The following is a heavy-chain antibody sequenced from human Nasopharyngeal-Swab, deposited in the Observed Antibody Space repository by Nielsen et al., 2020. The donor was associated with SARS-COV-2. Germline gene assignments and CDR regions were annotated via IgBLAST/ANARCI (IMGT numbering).Heavy chain of an antibody. J-gene: IGHJ6*03. CDR2: MNEDGSEK. CDR1: GFTFSIYW. Sequence: GESLKISCAASGFTFSIYWMTWVRQAPGRGLEWVSNMNEDGSEKNYVDSVKGRFTISRDNAKNLLYLQMNSLRAEDTAAYYCAREKDFWGGSHYFYMDVWGKGTTVTVSS. V-gene: IGHV3-7*05. CDR3: AREKDFWGGSHYFYMDV. D-gene: IGHD3-3*01.